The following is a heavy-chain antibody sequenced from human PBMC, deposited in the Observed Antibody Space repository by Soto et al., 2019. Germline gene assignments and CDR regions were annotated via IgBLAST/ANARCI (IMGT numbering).Heavy chain of an antibody. CDR1: GFTFSGSA. V-gene: IGHV3-73*01. CDR2: IRSKTNNYAT. J-gene: IGHJ6*02. D-gene: IGHD6-19*01. CDR3: TRRVAVAGTDYYGMDV. Sequence: GGSLRLSCAASGFTFSGSAMHWVRQASGKGLEWVGRIRSKTNNYATAYAASVEGRFTISRDDSKNTAYLQMNSLKTEDTAVYYCTRRVAVAGTDYYGMDVWGQGTTVTVSS.